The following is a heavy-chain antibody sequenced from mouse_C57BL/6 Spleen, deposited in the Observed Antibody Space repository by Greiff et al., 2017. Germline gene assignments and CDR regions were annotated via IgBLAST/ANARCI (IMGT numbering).Heavy chain of an antibody. CDR3: AREGFDYAMDY. Sequence: EVQRVESGGGLVKPGGSLKLSCAASGFTFSSYAMSWVRQTPEKRLEWVATISDGGSYTYYPDNVKGRFTISRDNAKNNLYLQMSHLKSEDTAMNYCAREGFDYAMDYWGQGTSVTVSS. CDR1: GFTFSSYA. CDR2: ISDGGSYT. V-gene: IGHV5-4*01. J-gene: IGHJ4*01.